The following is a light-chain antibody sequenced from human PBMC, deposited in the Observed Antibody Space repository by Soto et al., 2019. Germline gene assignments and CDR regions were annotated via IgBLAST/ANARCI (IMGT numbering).Light chain of an antibody. CDR3: QQSSEATWT. V-gene: IGKV1-39*01. CDR1: QSISSY. CDR2: AAS. J-gene: IGKJ1*01. Sequence: DIEMAQSPSSLSASVGCMVTITCRASQSISSYLNWYQQKPGKAPKLLIYAASSLQSGVPSRFSGSGSGIDFTLTISSLQPEDFATYYCQQSSEATWTFGQGTKVDI.